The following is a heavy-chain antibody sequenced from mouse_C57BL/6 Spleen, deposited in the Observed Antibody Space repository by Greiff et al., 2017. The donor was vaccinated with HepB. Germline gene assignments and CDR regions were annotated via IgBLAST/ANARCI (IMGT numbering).Heavy chain of an antibody. CDR1: GYTFTDYE. J-gene: IGHJ3*01. D-gene: IGHD2-3*01. Sequence: VQLQESGAELVRPGASVTLSCKASGYTFTDYEMHWVKQTPVHGLEWIGAIDPETGGTAYNQKFKGKAILTADKSSSTAYMELRSLTSEDSAVYYCTRKKNGYYSAWFAYWGQGTLVTVSA. CDR2: IDPETGGT. CDR3: TRKKNGYYSAWFAY. V-gene: IGHV1-15*01.